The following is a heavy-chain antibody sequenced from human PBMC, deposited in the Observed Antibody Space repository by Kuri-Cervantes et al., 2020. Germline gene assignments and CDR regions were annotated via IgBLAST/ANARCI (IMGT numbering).Heavy chain of an antibody. V-gene: IGHV3-30*03. Sequence: GESLKISCAASGFTFSSYGMHWVRQAPGKVLEWVAVISYDGSNKYYADSVKGRFTISRDNSTNTLYLQMNSLRAEDTAVYYCARDPDSSGWYDHWGQGTLVTVSS. CDR2: ISYDGSNK. CDR3: ARDPDSSGWYDH. D-gene: IGHD6-19*01. J-gene: IGHJ5*02. CDR1: GFTFSSYG.